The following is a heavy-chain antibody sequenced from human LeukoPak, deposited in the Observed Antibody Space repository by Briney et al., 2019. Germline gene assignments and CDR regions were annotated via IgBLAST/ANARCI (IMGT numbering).Heavy chain of an antibody. J-gene: IGHJ5*02. Sequence: PSETLSLTCAVSGGSISSGGYSWSWIRQPPGKGLEWIGYIYHSGSTYYNPSLKSRVTISVDRSKNQFSLKLSSVTAADTAVYYCARRIRTLHTILERANWFDPWGQGTLVTVSS. CDR1: GGSISSGGYS. V-gene: IGHV4-30-2*01. CDR2: IYHSGST. D-gene: IGHD3-3*01. CDR3: ARRIRTLHTILERANWFDP.